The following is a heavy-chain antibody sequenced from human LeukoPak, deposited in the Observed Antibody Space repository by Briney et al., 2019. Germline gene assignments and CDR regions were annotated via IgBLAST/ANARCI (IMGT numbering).Heavy chain of an antibody. J-gene: IGHJ4*02. CDR2: IIPIFGTA. Sequence: SVKVSCKASGGTFSSYAISLVRQAPGQGLEWMGGIIPIFGTANYAQKFQGRVTITTDESTSTAYMELSSLRSEDTAVYYCARGYDFWSGDWYYWGQGTLVTVSS. V-gene: IGHV1-69*05. CDR1: GGTFSSYA. CDR3: ARGYDFWSGDWYY. D-gene: IGHD3-3*01.